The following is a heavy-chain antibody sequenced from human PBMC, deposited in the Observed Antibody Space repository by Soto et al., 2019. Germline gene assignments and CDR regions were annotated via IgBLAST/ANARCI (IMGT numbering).Heavy chain of an antibody. V-gene: IGHV3-13*01. CDR3: ARAHYSNYYMDV. J-gene: IGHJ6*03. Sequence: GGSLRLSCAASGFTFSSYDMHWVRQASRKGLELVSAIGTAGDTYYPGSVKGRFTNSRENAKSFLHLQTNSLIAGDTAVYYCARAHYSNYYMDVWGKGTTVTVSS. CDR1: GFTFSSYD. CDR2: IGTAGDT. D-gene: IGHD1-26*01.